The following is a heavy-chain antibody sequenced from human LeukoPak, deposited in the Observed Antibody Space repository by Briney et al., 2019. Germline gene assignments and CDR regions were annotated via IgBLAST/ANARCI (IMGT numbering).Heavy chain of an antibody. D-gene: IGHD3-9*01. J-gene: IGHJ4*02. CDR3: ARDSPSSRYFDWSERWGISIDY. CDR2: ISAYNGNT. Sequence: ASVKVSCKASGYTFTSYGISWVRQAPGQGLEWMGWISAYNGNTNYAQKLQGRVTMTTDTSTSTAYMELRSLRSDDTAVYYCARDSPSSRYFDWSERWGISIDYWGQGTLVTVSS. V-gene: IGHV1-18*01. CDR1: GYTFTSYG.